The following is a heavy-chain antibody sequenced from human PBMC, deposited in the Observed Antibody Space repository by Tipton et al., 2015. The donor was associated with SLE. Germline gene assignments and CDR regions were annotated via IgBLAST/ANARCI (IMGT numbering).Heavy chain of an antibody. J-gene: IGHJ4*02. CDR1: GGPITDHY. V-gene: IGHV4-4*08. D-gene: IGHD5-24*01. CDR2: IHTSGSF. CDR3: ARGYIEMTT. Sequence: GLVKPSETLSLTCSVSGGPITDHYWSWIRQPPGKGLEWIGYIHTSGSFNYNPSLESRVTISVDTSKNQFSLNLSSVSAADTAVYYCARGYIEMTTWGQGTLVTVSS.